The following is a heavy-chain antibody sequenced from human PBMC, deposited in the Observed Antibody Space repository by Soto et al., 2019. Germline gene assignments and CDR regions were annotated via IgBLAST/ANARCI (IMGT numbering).Heavy chain of an antibody. Sequence: QLQLQESGSGLVKPSQTLSLTCAVSGGSISSGGSFWSWIRQPPGKGLEWIGYIYHSGSTYYNPSRKSRVTISVDRSKNQVYLKLSSVTAADTAVYYCAGGIAARPLGYWGQGTLVTVSS. V-gene: IGHV4-30-2*01. CDR3: AGGIAARPLGY. J-gene: IGHJ4*02. CDR2: IYHSGST. D-gene: IGHD6-6*01. CDR1: GGSISSGGSF.